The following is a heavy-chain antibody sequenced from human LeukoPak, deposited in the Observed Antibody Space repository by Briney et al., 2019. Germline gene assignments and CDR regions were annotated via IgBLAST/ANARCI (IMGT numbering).Heavy chain of an antibody. CDR3: AQGSPFDV. V-gene: IGHV3-23*01. D-gene: IGHD3-10*01. CDR1: GFSFSTYE. CDR2: ISSSGGTA. J-gene: IGHJ3*01. Sequence: GGFLRLSCAASGFSFSTYEMSWARQAPGKGLEFISSISSSGGTANYADSVKGRFTISRDNSKSTLSLQMNSLRVDDTAVYYCAQGSPFDVWGHGTMVTVSS.